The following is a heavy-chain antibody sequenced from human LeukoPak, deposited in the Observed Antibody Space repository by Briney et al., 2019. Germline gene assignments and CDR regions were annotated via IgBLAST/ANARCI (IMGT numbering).Heavy chain of an antibody. CDR3: ARDRWFDP. Sequence: SETLSLTCSVSGGSVSSYYWSWIRQSPGKGLEWIGYIFNSGNTYYNPSLRSRVTISVDTSKNQFSLELSSVTAADTAVYYCARDRWFDPWGQGTLVTVSS. V-gene: IGHV4-4*08. CDR2: IFNSGNT. J-gene: IGHJ5*02. CDR1: GGSVSSYY.